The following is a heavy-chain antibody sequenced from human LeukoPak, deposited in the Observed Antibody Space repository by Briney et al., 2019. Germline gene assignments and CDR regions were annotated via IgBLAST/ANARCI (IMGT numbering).Heavy chain of an antibody. CDR1: GFTFNSYN. CDR3: AKDQYSSGWWFDP. Sequence: GGSLRLSCAASGFTFNSYNMNWVRQAPGKGLEWVSYISSTSSAVNYADSVKGRFTISRDNSKNSLYLQMNSLRAEDTAVYYCAKDQYSSGWWFDPWGQGTLVTVSS. CDR2: ISSTSSAV. V-gene: IGHV3-48*01. D-gene: IGHD6-19*01. J-gene: IGHJ5*02.